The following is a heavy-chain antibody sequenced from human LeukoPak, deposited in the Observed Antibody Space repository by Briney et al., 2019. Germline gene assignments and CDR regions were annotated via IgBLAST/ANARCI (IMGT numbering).Heavy chain of an antibody. J-gene: IGHJ4*02. Sequence: GGSLRLSCAASGLTFSSYGMSWVRQAPGKGLEWVSAISGSGDSASYADSVKGRFTISRDNPKNTLYLLMNSLSAEDTALYYFAKEQTSSGYFDYWGQGTLVTVSS. CDR3: AKEQTSSGYFDY. CDR1: GLTFSSYG. CDR2: ISGSGDSA. V-gene: IGHV3-23*01. D-gene: IGHD3-10*01.